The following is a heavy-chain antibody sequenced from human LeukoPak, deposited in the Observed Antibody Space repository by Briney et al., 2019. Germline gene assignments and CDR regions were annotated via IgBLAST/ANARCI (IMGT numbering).Heavy chain of an antibody. J-gene: IGHJ3*01. V-gene: IGHV6-1*01. Sequence: SQTLSLTRAISGDSVSSNSAAWTWTTQSPSRGLEWLGRTYYRSKWYNDYAVSVKSRITINPDTSKNQFSLQLNSVTPEDTAVYYCARDMTTVVTYADAFDLWGQGTMVTVSS. CDR1: GDSVSSNSAA. D-gene: IGHD4-23*01. CDR2: TYYRSKWYN. CDR3: ARDMTTVVTYADAFDL.